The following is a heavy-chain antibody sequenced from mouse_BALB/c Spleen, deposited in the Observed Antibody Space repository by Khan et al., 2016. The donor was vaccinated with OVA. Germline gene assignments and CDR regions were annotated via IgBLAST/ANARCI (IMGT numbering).Heavy chain of an antibody. CDR3: ARDGSHYSYAMDY. Sequence: EVQLQESGPGLVKPSQSLSLTCTVTGYSITSDYAWNWIRQFPGNKLEWMGYISSSGSTNYNPALKSRISITRDTSKNQFFLQLNSVTTEDTATYYCARDGSHYSYAMDYWGQGTSVTVSS. V-gene: IGHV3-2*02. CDR2: ISSSGST. J-gene: IGHJ4*01. D-gene: IGHD2-3*01. CDR1: GYSITSDYA.